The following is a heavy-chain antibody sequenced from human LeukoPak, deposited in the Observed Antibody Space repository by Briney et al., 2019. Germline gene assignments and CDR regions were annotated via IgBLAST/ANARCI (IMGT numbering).Heavy chain of an antibody. D-gene: IGHD3-22*01. V-gene: IGHV4-34*01. CDR2: INHSGST. J-gene: IGHJ4*02. Sequence: SETLSLTCAVYGGSFSGYYWSWIRQPPGKGLEWIGEINHSGSTNYNPSLKSRVTISVDTSKNQFSLKLSSVTAADTAVYYCASDRGGYYGSSGSPSRFDYWGQGTLVTVSS. CDR1: GGSFSGYY. CDR3: ASDRGGYYGSSGSPSRFDY.